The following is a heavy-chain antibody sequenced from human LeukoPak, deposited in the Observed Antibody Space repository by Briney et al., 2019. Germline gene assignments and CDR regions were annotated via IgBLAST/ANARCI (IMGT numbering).Heavy chain of an antibody. J-gene: IGHJ4*02. Sequence: ASVKVSCKASGGTFSSYAISWVRQAPGQGLEWMGRIIPIFGTANYAQKFQGRVTITTDESTSTAYMELSSLRSEDTAVYYCARTELGYCSGGSCYAYFDYWGQGTLVTASS. CDR2: IIPIFGTA. CDR3: ARTELGYCSGGSCYAYFDY. D-gene: IGHD2-15*01. V-gene: IGHV1-69*05. CDR1: GGTFSSYA.